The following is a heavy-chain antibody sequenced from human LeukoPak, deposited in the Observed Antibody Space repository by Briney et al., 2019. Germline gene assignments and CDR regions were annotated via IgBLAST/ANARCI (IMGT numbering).Heavy chain of an antibody. D-gene: IGHD3-22*01. CDR2: INSDGINT. CDR3: ARDLGQYYDTSDNWFDP. V-gene: IGHV3-74*01. Sequence: GGSLRLSCAASGFTFSTYPMHWVRQAPGKRLVWVSRINSDGINTSYADSVKGRFTISRDNAKNTLNLQMNSLRAEDTAVYYCARDLGQYYDTSDNWFDPWGQGTLVTVSS. CDR1: GFTFSTYP. J-gene: IGHJ5*02.